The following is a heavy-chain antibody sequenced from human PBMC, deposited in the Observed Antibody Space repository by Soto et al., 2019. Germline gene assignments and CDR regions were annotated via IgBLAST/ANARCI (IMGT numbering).Heavy chain of an antibody. CDR1: GFTFSSYS. Sequence: EVQLVESGGGLVKPGGSLRLSCAASGFTFSSYSMNWFRQAPGKGLEWVSSISSSSSYIYYADSVTGRFTISRDNAKNSLYLQMNSLRAEDTAVYYCAPKRHYYYYYMEVWGKGTTVTVSS. CDR3: APKRHYYYYYMEV. J-gene: IGHJ6*03. V-gene: IGHV3-21*01. CDR2: ISSSSSYI.